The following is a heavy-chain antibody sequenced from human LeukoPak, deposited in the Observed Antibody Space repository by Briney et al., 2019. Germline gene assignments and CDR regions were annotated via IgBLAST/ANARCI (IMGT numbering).Heavy chain of an antibody. CDR3: ARQTTVTTPGYFDY. CDR2: IYYSGST. Sequence: SETLSLTCTVSGGPISSSSYYWGWIRQPPGKGLEWMGSIYYSGSTYYNPSLKSRVTISVDTSKNQFSLKLSSVTAADTAVYYCARQTTVTTPGYFDYWGQGTLVTVSS. D-gene: IGHD4-17*01. V-gene: IGHV4-39*01. CDR1: GGPISSSSYY. J-gene: IGHJ4*02.